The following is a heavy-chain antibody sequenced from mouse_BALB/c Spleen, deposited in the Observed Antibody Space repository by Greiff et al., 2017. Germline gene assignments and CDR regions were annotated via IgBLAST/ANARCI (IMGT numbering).Heavy chain of an antibody. CDR3: ARGLDYYGSSSPFAY. CDR1: GFTFSSYA. D-gene: IGHD1-1*01. V-gene: IGHV5-6-5*01. CDR2: ISSGGST. Sequence: EVKVVESGGGLVKPGGSLKLSCAASGFTFSSYAMSWVRQTPEKRLEWVASISSGGSTYYPDSVKGRFTISRDNARNILYLQMSSLRSEDTAMYYCARGLDYYGSSSPFAYWGQGTLVTVSA. J-gene: IGHJ3*01.